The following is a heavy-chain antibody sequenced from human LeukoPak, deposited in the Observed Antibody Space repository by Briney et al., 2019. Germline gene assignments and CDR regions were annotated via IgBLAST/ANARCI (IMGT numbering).Heavy chain of an antibody. V-gene: IGHV1-69*05. CDR3: ARDRIRGYSYGITNYFDY. CDR2: IIPIFGTA. D-gene: IGHD5-18*01. Sequence: SVKVSCKASGGTFNSYAISWVRQAPGQGLEWMGRIIPIFGTANYAQKFQGRVTITTDESTSTAYMELSSLRSEDTAVYYCARDRIRGYSYGITNYFDYWGQGTLVTVSS. CDR1: GGTFNSYA. J-gene: IGHJ4*02.